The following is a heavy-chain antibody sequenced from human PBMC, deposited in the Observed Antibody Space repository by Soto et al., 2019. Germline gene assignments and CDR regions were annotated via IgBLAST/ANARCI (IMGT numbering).Heavy chain of an antibody. Sequence: SETLSLTCTVSGGSISSGGYYWSWIRQHPGKGLEWIGYIYYSGSTYYNPSLKSRVTISVDTSKNQFSLKLSSVTAADTAVYYCARTGVEMATITAYNWFDPWGQGTLVTVSS. CDR3: ARTGVEMATITAYNWFDP. CDR1: GGSISSGGYY. CDR2: IYYSGST. D-gene: IGHD5-12*01. V-gene: IGHV4-31*03. J-gene: IGHJ5*02.